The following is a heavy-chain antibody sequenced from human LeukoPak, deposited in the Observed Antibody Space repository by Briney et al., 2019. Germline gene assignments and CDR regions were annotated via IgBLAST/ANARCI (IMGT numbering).Heavy chain of an antibody. D-gene: IGHD3-22*01. Sequence: ASVKVSCKAPGYTFTSYYMHWVRQAPGQGLEWMGIINPSGGSTSYAQKFQGRVTMTRDMSTSTVYMELSSLRPEDTAVYYCASQMIVAPKGAFDIWGQGTMATVSS. V-gene: IGHV1-46*01. CDR2: INPSGGST. CDR1: GYTFTSYY. CDR3: ASQMIVAPKGAFDI. J-gene: IGHJ3*02.